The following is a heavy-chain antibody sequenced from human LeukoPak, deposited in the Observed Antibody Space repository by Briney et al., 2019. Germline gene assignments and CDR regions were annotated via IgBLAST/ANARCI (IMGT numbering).Heavy chain of an antibody. Sequence: ASVKLSCKASGYTFTSYYMHWVRQAPGQGLEWMGIINPSGGSTSYAQKFQGRVTMTRDTSTSTVYMELSSLRSEDTAVYYCARDRPPPAAPRAFDIWGQGTMVTVSS. D-gene: IGHD6-13*01. J-gene: IGHJ3*02. CDR3: ARDRPPPAAPRAFDI. V-gene: IGHV1-46*01. CDR1: GYTFTSYY. CDR2: INPSGGST.